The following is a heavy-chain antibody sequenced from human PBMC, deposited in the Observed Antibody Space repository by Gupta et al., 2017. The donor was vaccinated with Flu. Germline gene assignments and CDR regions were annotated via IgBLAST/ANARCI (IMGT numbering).Heavy chain of an antibody. CDR3: ARAITIFGVASPPGY. D-gene: IGHD3-3*01. V-gene: IGHV1-46*03. Sequence: APGQGLELMGIINPSGGSTSYAQKFQGRVTMTRDTSTSTVYMELSSLRSEDTAVYYCARAITIFGVASPPGYWGQGTLVTVSS. CDR2: INPSGGST. J-gene: IGHJ4*02.